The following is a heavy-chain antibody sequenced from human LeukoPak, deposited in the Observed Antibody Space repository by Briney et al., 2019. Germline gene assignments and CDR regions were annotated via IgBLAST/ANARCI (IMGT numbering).Heavy chain of an antibody. J-gene: IGHJ6*02. CDR1: GGSFSGHY. Sequence: SETLSLTCAVYGGSFSGHYWSWIRQPPGKGLEWIGEINHSGSTNYNPSLESRVTISVDTSKNQFSLKLSSVTAADTAVYYCARGRPEYYCGAWRSFFMDVWGRGTTVTVSS. CDR2: INHSGST. D-gene: IGHD2-21*01. CDR3: ARGRPEYYCGAWRSFFMDV. V-gene: IGHV4-34*01.